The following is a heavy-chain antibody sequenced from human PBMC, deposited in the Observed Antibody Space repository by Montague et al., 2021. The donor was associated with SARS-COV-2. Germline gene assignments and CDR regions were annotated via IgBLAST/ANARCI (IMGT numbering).Heavy chain of an antibody. V-gene: IGHV6-1*01. CDR1: GDSVSTNSGT. CDR2: TYYRSEWYS. Sequence: CAISGDSVSTNSGTWNWVRLSPSRGLEWLGRTYYRSEWYSDYSVSVKSLISINPDTSKNQFSLQLNSVTPEDTAVYYCARAERGSCGDGNCYQYFFNYWGQGTLVTVSS. J-gene: IGHJ4*02. D-gene: IGHD2-15*01. CDR3: ARAERGSCGDGNCYQYFFNY.